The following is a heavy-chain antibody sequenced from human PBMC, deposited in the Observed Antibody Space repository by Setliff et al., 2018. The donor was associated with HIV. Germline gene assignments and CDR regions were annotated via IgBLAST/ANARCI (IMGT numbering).Heavy chain of an antibody. CDR3: VRGGDSSSWYWGRWFDP. CDR2: INHSRAT. D-gene: IGHD6-13*01. J-gene: IGHJ5*02. V-gene: IGHV4-34*01. Sequence: SETLSLTCAVYGESLSGYYWSWIRQPPGEGLEWVGEINHSRATNYNPSLQSRLTVSVDTSKNQFSLKLSSVTAADTAMYYCVRGGDSSSWYWGRWFDPWGQGTLVTVSS. CDR1: GESLSGYY.